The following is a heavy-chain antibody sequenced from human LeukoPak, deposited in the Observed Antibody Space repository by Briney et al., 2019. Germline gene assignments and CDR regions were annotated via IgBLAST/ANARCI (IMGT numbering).Heavy chain of an antibody. CDR3: ARGPLGFGAFPFDY. J-gene: IGHJ4*02. CDR1: GGSISSYY. CDR2: IYTSGST. D-gene: IGHD3-10*01. Sequence: SETLSLTCTVSGGSISSYYWSWIRQPPGKGLEWIGYIYTSGSTNYNPSLKSRVTISVDTSKNQFSLKLSSVTAADTAVYYCARGPLGFGAFPFDYWGQGTLVTVSS. V-gene: IGHV4-4*09.